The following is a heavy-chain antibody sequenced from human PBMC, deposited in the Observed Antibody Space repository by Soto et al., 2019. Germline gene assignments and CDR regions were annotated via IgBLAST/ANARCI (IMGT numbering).Heavy chain of an antibody. D-gene: IGHD5-18*01. CDR1: GFSLNSWGVG. Sequence: QITLKESSPPLVKPTQTLTLTCTFSGFSLNSWGVGVGWIRQPPGKALEWLALIYWNDDKRYRPSLKSRLTITKDTSKNQVVLTMTNVDPADTATYYCAHRGDTAMVDYFDYWGQGTLVTVSS. J-gene: IGHJ4*02. V-gene: IGHV2-5*01. CDR3: AHRGDTAMVDYFDY. CDR2: IYWNDDK.